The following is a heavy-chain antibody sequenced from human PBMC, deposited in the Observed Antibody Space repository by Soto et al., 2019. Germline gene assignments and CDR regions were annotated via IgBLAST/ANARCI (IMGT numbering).Heavy chain of an antibody. D-gene: IGHD3-16*01. CDR2: IIPTFGTA. V-gene: IGHV1-69*13. CDR3: ARRNRGGWYYFDY. CDR1: GGTFSSYA. J-gene: IGHJ4*02. Sequence: SVKVSCKASGGTFSSYAISWVRQAPGQGLEWMGGIIPTFGTANYAQKFQGRVTITADESTSKAYMELSSLRSEDTAVYYCARRNRGGWYYFDYWGQGTLVTVSS.